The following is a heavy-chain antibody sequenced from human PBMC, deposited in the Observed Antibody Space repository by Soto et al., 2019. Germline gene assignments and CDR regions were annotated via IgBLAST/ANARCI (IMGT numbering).Heavy chain of an antibody. V-gene: IGHV4-4*02. CDR3: ATRDTGRVY. CDR1: GVSIGSHDW. CDR2: SHQSGNT. Sequence: QVQLQESGPGLVKPSGTLSLTCAVSGVSIGSHDWWTWVRQPPGKGLEWIGESHQSGNTNYNSSPXSRVTISLDPSKTHFSLQLSSVTVADTAVYYCATRDTGRVYWGKGTLGTVSS. J-gene: IGHJ4*02. D-gene: IGHD5-18*01.